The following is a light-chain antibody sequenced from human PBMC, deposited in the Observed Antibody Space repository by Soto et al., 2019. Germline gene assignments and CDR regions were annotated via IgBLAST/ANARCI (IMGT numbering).Light chain of an antibody. J-gene: IGKJ1*01. CDR3: QQRSNWAGT. CDR1: QSVSSY. CDR2: DAS. Sequence: EIGLTQSPATLSLSPGERATLSCRASQSVSSYLAWYQQKPGQAPRLLIYDASNRATGIPARFSGSGSGTDFTLTISSLEPEDFAVYYCQQRSNWAGTFGQGTKVEIK. V-gene: IGKV3-11*01.